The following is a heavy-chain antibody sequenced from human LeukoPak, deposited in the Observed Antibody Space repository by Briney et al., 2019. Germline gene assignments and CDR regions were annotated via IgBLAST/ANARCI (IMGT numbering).Heavy chain of an antibody. D-gene: IGHD2-8*01. Sequence: AAVKVSCKASGYTFITYDIIWVRQAAGQGLEWVGWLNPQSGHTGYTENFQGRVIMTMDSSTATVYMELRSLRFEDTAVYYCARGPWFRSLVGYCADGVCYPGYWGQGTLVTVSS. CDR2: LNPQSGHT. CDR3: ARGPWFRSLVGYCADGVCYPGY. CDR1: GYTFITYD. V-gene: IGHV1-8*01. J-gene: IGHJ4*02.